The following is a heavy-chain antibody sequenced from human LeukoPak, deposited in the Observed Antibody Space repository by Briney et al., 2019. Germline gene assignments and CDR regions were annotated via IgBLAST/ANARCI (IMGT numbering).Heavy chain of an antibody. Sequence: PGRSLRLSCTASGFTFSNYGLLWVRQAAGKGLEWMAIIWYDGSKKYYGDSVKGRFTISRDDSKNTLFLQMNSLRAEDTALYYCLQYGAGSTWGQGTLVTVSS. CDR3: LQYGAGST. D-gene: IGHD3-10*01. CDR2: IWYDGSKK. J-gene: IGHJ4*02. CDR1: GFTFSNYG. V-gene: IGHV3-33*01.